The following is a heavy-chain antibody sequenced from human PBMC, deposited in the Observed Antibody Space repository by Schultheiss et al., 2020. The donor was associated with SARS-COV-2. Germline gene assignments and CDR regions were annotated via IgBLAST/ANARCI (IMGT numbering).Heavy chain of an antibody. D-gene: IGHD6-13*01. CDR1: GGSISSGGYY. CDR2: INHSGST. V-gene: IGHV4-31*03. CDR3: ARGCAAAAGTLPWFDP. J-gene: IGHJ5*02. Sequence: SETLSLTCTVSGGSISSGGYYWSWIRQHPGKGLEWIGEINHSGSTNYNPSLKSRVTISVDTSKNQFSLKLSSVTAADTAVYYCARGCAAAAGTLPWFDPWGQGTLVTVAS.